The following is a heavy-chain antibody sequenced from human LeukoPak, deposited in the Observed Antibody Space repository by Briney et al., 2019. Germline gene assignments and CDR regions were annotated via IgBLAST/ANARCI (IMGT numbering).Heavy chain of an antibody. J-gene: IGHJ4*02. Sequence: PSETLSLTCTVSGGSISSSSYYWGWIRQPPGKGLEWIGSIYYSGSTYYNPSLKSRVTISVDTSENQFSLKLSSVTAADTAVYYCAALDSSGYYSDYWGQGTLVTVSS. CDR3: AALDSSGYYSDY. CDR2: IYYSGST. D-gene: IGHD3-22*01. V-gene: IGHV4-39*01. CDR1: GGSISSSSYY.